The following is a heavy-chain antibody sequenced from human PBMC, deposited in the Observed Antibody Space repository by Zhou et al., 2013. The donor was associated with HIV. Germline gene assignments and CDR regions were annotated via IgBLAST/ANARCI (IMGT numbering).Heavy chain of an antibody. Sequence: QVQLVQSGAEVKKPGSSVKVSCKASGGTFSSYAINWVRQAPGQGLEWMGRIIPMFGSANYAQKFQGRVTITADESTTTAYMELSRLRSEDTAVYYCARAPHYSNYWFDPWGQGTLVHRLL. CDR1: GGTFSSYA. D-gene: IGHD4-4*01. J-gene: IGHJ5*02. CDR2: IIPMFGSA. CDR3: ARAPHYSNYWFDP. V-gene: IGHV1-69*15.